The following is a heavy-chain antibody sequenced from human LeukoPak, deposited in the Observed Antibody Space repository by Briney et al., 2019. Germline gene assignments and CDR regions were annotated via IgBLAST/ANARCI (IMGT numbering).Heavy chain of an antibody. CDR3: ARDTYYYDSSGYFDY. D-gene: IGHD3-22*01. Sequence: ASVKVSCKASGYTFSSYGIGWVRQAPGQGLEWMGWISAYNGNTNYAQKLQGRVTMTTDTSTSTAYMELRSLRSDDTAVYHCARDTYYYDSSGYFDYWGQGTPVTVSS. J-gene: IGHJ4*02. V-gene: IGHV1-18*01. CDR2: ISAYNGNT. CDR1: GYTFSSYG.